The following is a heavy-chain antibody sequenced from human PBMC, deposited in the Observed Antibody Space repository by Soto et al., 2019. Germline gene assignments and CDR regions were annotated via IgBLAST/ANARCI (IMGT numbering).Heavy chain of an antibody. CDR2: ISKDGVIK. J-gene: IGHJ5*02. D-gene: IGHD2-2*01. CDR1: GFTFRNYA. Sequence: QVQLVESGGGVVQPGRSLRLSCAASGFTFRNYAMHWVRQAPGKGLEWVAMISKDGVIKSYADSVKGRFTISRDNSKNTFFLQMNSLRGDDTAVYYCAKPLCSTSSCLYWFDPWGQGALVTVSS. CDR3: AKPLCSTSSCLYWFDP. V-gene: IGHV3-30*18.